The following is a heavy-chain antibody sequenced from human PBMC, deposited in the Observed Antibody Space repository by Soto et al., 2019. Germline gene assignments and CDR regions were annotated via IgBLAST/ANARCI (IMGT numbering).Heavy chain of an antibody. D-gene: IGHD1-20*01. V-gene: IGHV3-23*01. CDR3: ATVHNTSRPFDY. CDR2: TGATGRTT. J-gene: IGHJ4*02. CDR1: GFTFSIYA. Sequence: EVQLLESGGGLVQPGGSLRLSCAASGFTFSIYAMTWVRQAPGKGLEWVSTTGATGRTTYYADSVKGRFTVSRDNSKNTLDLQMSSLRAEDTAVYYCATVHNTSRPFDYWGQGTLVTVSS.